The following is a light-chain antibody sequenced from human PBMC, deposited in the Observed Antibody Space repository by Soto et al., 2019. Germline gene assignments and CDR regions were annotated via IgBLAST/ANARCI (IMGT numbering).Light chain of an antibody. CDR2: GNI. V-gene: IGLV1-40*01. Sequence: QSVLTQPPSVSGAPGQRVSISCTGSSSNIGAGYDVYWYQQFPGTAPKLVIYGNINRPSGVPDRFSGSKSGTSASLDITGLQAEDEAYYYCQSYDSSLSGYVFGTGTKVTVL. CDR1: SSNIGAGYD. J-gene: IGLJ1*01. CDR3: QSYDSSLSGYV.